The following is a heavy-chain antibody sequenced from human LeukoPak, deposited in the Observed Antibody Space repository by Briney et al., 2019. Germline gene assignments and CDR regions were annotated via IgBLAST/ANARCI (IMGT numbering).Heavy chain of an antibody. CDR2: IYYSGST. V-gene: IGHV4-59*01. J-gene: IGHJ4*02. D-gene: IGHD3-22*01. Sequence: SETLSLTCTVSGGSMSTYYWSWIRQPPGKGLEWIGYIYYSGSTNYDPSLKSRVIISVDTSKNQFSLKLSSVTAADTAVYSCAREHSYYDSSGYYYGSGYFDYWGQGTLVTVSS. CDR3: AREHSYYDSSGYYYGSGYFDY. CDR1: GGSMSTYY.